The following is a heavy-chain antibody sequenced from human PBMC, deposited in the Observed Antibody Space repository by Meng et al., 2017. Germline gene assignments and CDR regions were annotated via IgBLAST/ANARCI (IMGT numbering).Heavy chain of an antibody. V-gene: IGHV3-49*03. CDR3: TGGYNTVRDY. CDR1: GFTFGDYA. J-gene: IGHJ4*02. D-gene: IGHD5-24*01. Sequence: GESLKISCTASGFTFGDYAMSWFRQAPGKGLEWVGFIRSKAYGGTTEYAASVKGRFTISRDDSKSIAYLQMNSLKTEDTAVYYCTGGYNTVRDYWGKGTLVTVSS. CDR2: IRSKAYGGTT.